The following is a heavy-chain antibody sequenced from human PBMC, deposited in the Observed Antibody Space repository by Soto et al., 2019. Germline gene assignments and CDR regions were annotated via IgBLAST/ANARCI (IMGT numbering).Heavy chain of an antibody. J-gene: IGHJ4*02. CDR1: GFTFSSYA. Sequence: VQLVESGGGVVQPGRSLRLSCAASGFTFSSYAMHWVRQAPGKGLEWVAVISYDGSNKYYADSVKGRFTISRDNSKNTLYLQMNSLRAEDTAVYYCARIYSPRDYWGQGTLVTVSS. CDR3: ARIYSPRDY. D-gene: IGHD5-18*01. V-gene: IGHV3-30-3*01. CDR2: ISYDGSNK.